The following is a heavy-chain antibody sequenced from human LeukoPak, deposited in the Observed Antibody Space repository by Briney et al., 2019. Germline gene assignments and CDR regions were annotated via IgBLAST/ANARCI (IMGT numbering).Heavy chain of an antibody. D-gene: IGHD3-9*01. CDR2: IRSKTYGGTT. J-gene: IGHJ4*02. CDR3: TRGGLLSDY. V-gene: IGHV3-49*03. CDR1: GFTFGDYP. Sequence: GGSLRLSCTVSGFTFGDYPVSWFRQAPGKGLEWVGFIRSKTYGGTTEYAASVKGRFSISRDDSKSISYLQINSQKTEDTAVYYCTRGGLLSDYWGQGTLVTVSS.